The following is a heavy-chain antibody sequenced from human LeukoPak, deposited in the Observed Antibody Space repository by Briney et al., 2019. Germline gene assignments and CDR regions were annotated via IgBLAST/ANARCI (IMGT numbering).Heavy chain of an antibody. V-gene: IGHV1-18*01. D-gene: IGHD6-13*01. CDR3: ARDMEGSSWHFDY. CDR1: GYAFTSFG. CDR2: VSAYNGDT. J-gene: IGHJ4*02. Sequence: ASLKLSSKASGYAFTSFGTSWVRQAPGQGLEWMGWVSAYNGDTNYAQKLQGRVTMTTDTSTSTAYMELRSLRSDDTAVYYCARDMEGSSWHFDYWGQGTLVTVSS.